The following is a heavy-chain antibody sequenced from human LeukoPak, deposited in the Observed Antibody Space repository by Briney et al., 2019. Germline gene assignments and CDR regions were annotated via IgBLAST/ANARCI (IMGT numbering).Heavy chain of an antibody. CDR3: ARDWYDNSDAFDI. J-gene: IGHJ3*02. CDR2: ISSSGTTA. CDR1: RFPFSSYE. D-gene: IGHD3-9*01. Sequence: GGSLRLSCAASRFPFSSYEMNWVRQAPGKGLEWISLISSSGTTAFYAESVKGRFTISRDNAKNSLYLQMNSLRAEDTAVYYCARDWYDNSDAFDIWGQGTMVTVSS. V-gene: IGHV3-48*03.